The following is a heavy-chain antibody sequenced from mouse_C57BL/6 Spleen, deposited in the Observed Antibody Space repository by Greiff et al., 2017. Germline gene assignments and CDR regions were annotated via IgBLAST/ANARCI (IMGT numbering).Heavy chain of an antibody. CDR1: GYSITSGYY. CDR3: ARDPLYSNYDYYAMDY. Sequence: EVQLVESGPGLVKPSQSLSLTCSVTGYSITSGYYWNWIRQFPGNKLEWMGYISYDGSNNYNPSLKNRISITRDTSKNQFFLKLNSVTTEDTATYYCARDPLYSNYDYYAMDYWGQGTSVTVSS. D-gene: IGHD2-5*01. J-gene: IGHJ4*01. V-gene: IGHV3-6*01. CDR2: ISYDGSN.